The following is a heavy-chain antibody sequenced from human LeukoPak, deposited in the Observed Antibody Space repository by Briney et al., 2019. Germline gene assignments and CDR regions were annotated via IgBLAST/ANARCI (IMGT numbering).Heavy chain of an antibody. CDR1: GFTLSSYA. CDR2: ISGSGGST. J-gene: IGHJ4*02. V-gene: IGHV3-23*01. D-gene: IGHD3-22*01. CDR3: AKGYYYDSSGYSDFDY. Sequence: GGSLRLSCAASGFTLSSYAMSWVRHAPGKGLEWASAISGSGGSTYYADPVKGRLTISRDNSKNTLYLQMNSLRAEDTAVYYCAKGYYYDSSGYSDFDYWGQGTLVTVSS.